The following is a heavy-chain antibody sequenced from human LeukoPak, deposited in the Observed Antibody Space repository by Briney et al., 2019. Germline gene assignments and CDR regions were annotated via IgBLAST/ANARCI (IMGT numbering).Heavy chain of an antibody. V-gene: IGHV3-74*01. CDR2: IEDGGTTT. CDR3: TTIRPGY. J-gene: IGHJ4*02. D-gene: IGHD5-12*01. Sequence: GVPLRLSYAASGFTLSSYWIHWVRQVPGKGMVWVSRIEDGGTTTEYVDSVKGRFTISRDDAKNTLYLQMNSLRAEDTAVYYWTTIRPGYWGQGTLVTVSP. CDR1: GFTLSSYW.